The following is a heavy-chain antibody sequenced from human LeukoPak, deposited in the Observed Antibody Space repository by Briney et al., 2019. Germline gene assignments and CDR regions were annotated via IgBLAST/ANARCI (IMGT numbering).Heavy chain of an antibody. CDR1: GGSISSYY. V-gene: IGHV4-59*08. CDR2: IYYSGST. D-gene: IGHD3-22*01. CDR3: ATYYYDSSGYYLGPFDY. J-gene: IGHJ4*02. Sequence: SETLSLTCTVSGGSISSYYWSWIRQPPGKGLEWIGYIYYSGSTNYNPSLKSRVTISVDTSKNQFSLKLSSVTAADTAVYYRATYYYDSSGYYLGPFDYWGQGTLVTVSS.